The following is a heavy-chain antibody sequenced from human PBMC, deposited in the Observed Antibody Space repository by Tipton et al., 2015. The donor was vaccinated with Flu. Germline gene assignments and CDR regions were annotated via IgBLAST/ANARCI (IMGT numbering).Heavy chain of an antibody. CDR2: IYYSGST. CDR1: GGSISSYY. Sequence: TLSLTCTVSGGSISSYYWSWIRQPPGKGLEWIGYIYYSGSTNYNPSLKSRVTISVDTSKNQFSLKLSSVTAADTAVYYCARAYSSSGYSDYWGQGTLVTVSS. CDR3: ARAYSSSGYSDY. V-gene: IGHV4-59*01. D-gene: IGHD6-6*01. J-gene: IGHJ4*02.